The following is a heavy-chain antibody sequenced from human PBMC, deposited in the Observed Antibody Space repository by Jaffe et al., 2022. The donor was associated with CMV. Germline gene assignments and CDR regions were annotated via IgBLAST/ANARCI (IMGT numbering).Heavy chain of an antibody. J-gene: IGHJ5*02. Sequence: QVQLQESGPGLVKPSQTLSLTCTVSGGSISSGGYYWSWIRQHPGKGLEWIGYIYYSGSTYYNPSLKSRVTISVDTSKNQFSLKLSSVTAADTAVYYCARERGELEVRFSKHGENWFDPWGQGTLVTVSS. CDR3: ARERGELEVRFSKHGENWFDP. CDR1: GGSISSGGYY. CDR2: IYYSGST. V-gene: IGHV4-31*03. D-gene: IGHD1-26*01.